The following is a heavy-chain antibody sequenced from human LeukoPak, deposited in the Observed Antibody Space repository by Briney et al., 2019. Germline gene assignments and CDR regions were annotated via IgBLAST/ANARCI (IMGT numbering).Heavy chain of an antibody. Sequence: GGSLRLSCAASGFTFSSYGMHWVRQAPGKGLEWVAVISYDGSNKYYADSVKGRFTISRDNSKNTLYLQMNSLRAEDTAVYYCAKPLRTMVRGGGFDYWGQGTLVTVSS. V-gene: IGHV3-30*18. J-gene: IGHJ4*02. CDR2: ISYDGSNK. CDR1: GFTFSSYG. D-gene: IGHD3-10*01. CDR3: AKPLRTMVRGGGFDY.